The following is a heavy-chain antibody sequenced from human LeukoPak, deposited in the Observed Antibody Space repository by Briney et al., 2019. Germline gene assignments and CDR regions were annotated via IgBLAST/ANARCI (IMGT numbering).Heavy chain of an antibody. CDR2: IYYSGST. D-gene: IGHD6-19*01. Sequence: SETLSLTCTVSGGSVSSGSYDWSWIRQPPGKGLEWIGNIYYSGSTNYNPSLKSRVTISVDTSKYQFSLKLSSVTAADTAVYYCARERVYSSGWYRNWYFDLWGRGTLVTVSS. J-gene: IGHJ2*01. V-gene: IGHV4-61*01. CDR3: ARERVYSSGWYRNWYFDL. CDR1: GGSVSSGSYD.